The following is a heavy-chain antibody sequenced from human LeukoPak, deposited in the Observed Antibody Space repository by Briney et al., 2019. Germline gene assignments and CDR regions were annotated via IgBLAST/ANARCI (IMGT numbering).Heavy chain of an antibody. D-gene: IGHD2-21*02. J-gene: IGHJ4*02. Sequence: ASVKVPCKASGYTFTGYYMHWVRQAPGQGLEWMGWINPNSGGTNYAQKFQGRVTMTRDTSISTAYMELGRLRSDDTAVYYCALYCGGDCYDEVDYWGQGTLVTVSS. CDR1: GYTFTGYY. V-gene: IGHV1-2*02. CDR3: ALYCGGDCYDEVDY. CDR2: INPNSGGT.